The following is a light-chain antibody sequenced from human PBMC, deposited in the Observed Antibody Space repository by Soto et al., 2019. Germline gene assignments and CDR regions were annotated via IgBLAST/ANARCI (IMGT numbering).Light chain of an antibody. CDR1: QRVNSY. J-gene: IGKJ5*01. CDR3: QQRNNWPPIT. V-gene: IGKV3-11*01. Sequence: IVLTHSPDTLSPSPCDRATPSFSVIQRVNSYLAWYQQKPAQAPTLLIYDGANSATVIPARFSSSGSGTDFTLTISSLQPEDFAVYYCQQRNNWPPITFGQGTRVEIK. CDR2: DGA.